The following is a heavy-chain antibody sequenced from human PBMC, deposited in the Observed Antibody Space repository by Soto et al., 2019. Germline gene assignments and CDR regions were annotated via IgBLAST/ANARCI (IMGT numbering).Heavy chain of an antibody. Sequence: GGSLRLSCAASGFTFSNYAMSWVRQAPGKGREWVSAISGNGGSTYYADSVKGRFTISRDNSKNMLFLQINSLRDDDSAVYYCAKRPASIITFDYWGQGTPVTVSS. D-gene: IGHD2-2*01. CDR3: AKRPASIITFDY. CDR2: ISGNGGST. J-gene: IGHJ4*02. V-gene: IGHV3-23*01. CDR1: GFTFSNYA.